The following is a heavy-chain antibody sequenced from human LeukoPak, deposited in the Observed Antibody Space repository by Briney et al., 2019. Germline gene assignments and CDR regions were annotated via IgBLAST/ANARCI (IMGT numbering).Heavy chain of an antibody. CDR1: GFTFSSYS. V-gene: IGHV3-21*01. CDR3: ARDRLWETYYFDY. Sequence: GGSLRLSCAASGFTFSSYSMNWVRQAPGKGLEWVSSISSSSSYIYYADSVKGRFTISRDNAKNSLYLQMNSLRAEDTAVYYCARDRLWETYYFDYWGQGTLVTVSS. J-gene: IGHJ4*02. CDR2: ISSSSSYI. D-gene: IGHD1-26*01.